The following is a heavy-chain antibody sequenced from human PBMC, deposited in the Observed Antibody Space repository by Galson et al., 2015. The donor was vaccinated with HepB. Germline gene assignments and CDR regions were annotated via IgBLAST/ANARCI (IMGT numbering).Heavy chain of an antibody. CDR2: IYPGDSDT. J-gene: IGHJ4*02. D-gene: IGHD1-14*01. CDR1: GYSFTTYW. CDR3: ARAPNRSSEGYFDY. V-gene: IGHV5-51*01. Sequence: QSGAEVKKPGESLKISCKGSGYSFTTYWIGWVRQMPGRGLEWMGIIYPGDSDTRYSPSFQGQVTISADRSITTAYLQWSSLKASDTAMYYCARAPNRSSEGYFDYWGQGTLVTVSS.